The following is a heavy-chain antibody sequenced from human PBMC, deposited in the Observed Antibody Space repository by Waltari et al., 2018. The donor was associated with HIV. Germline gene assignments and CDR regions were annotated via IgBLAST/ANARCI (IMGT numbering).Heavy chain of an antibody. J-gene: IGHJ6*02. Sequence: EVQLVESGGDLIQPGGSLRLSCVASGFTLSDYIINWVRQAPGKGLEWVSYSGDGETTTHYADSVKGRFTISRDNAENSVFLHMNSLTAEDSGVYYCARDPTAGLDVWGQGTAVTVSS. CDR1: GFTLSDYI. CDR2: SGDGETTT. V-gene: IGHV3-48*04. CDR3: ARDPTAGLDV.